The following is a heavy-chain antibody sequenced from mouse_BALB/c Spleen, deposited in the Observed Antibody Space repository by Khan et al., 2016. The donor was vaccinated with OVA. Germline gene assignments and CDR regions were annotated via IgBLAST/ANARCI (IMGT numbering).Heavy chain of an antibody. CDR2: IIYTGST. V-gene: IGHV3-8*02. J-gene: IGHJ3*01. CDR1: GDSITSGY. Sequence: EVQLQESGPSLVKPSQTLSLTCSVTGDSITSGYWNWIRKFPGNKLEYMGHIIYTGSTYYNPSLKSRISITRHTSENQYYLQLHSVTEEDTATYYGERSTYRFAFVYWGQGTLVTVSA. D-gene: IGHD2-14*01. CDR3: ERSTYRFAFVY.